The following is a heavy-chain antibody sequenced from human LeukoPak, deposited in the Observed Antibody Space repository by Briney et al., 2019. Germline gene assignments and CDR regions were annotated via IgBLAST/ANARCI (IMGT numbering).Heavy chain of an antibody. Sequence: GASVKVSCKVSGYTLIELSMHWVRQAPGQGLEWMGGYDPEEGETVYAQKFEGRVTMTEDTSADTAYMELSSLRFDDTAVYYCATLPAFSTSWFREDYWGQGTLVTVSS. CDR1: GYTLIELS. J-gene: IGHJ4*02. D-gene: IGHD2-2*01. CDR2: YDPEEGET. CDR3: ATLPAFSTSWFREDY. V-gene: IGHV1-24*01.